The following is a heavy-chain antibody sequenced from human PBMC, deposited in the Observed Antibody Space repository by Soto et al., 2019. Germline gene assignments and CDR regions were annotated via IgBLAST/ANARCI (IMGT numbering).Heavy chain of an antibody. Sequence: ASVKVSCKASGYNFNTYALHWVRQAPGQRLEWMGWINANNGNTNYAQKLQGRVTMTTDTSTSTAYMELRSLRSDDTAVYYCARDLHGDPYYWGQGTLVTVS. CDR3: ARDLHGDPYY. CDR1: GYNFNTYA. CDR2: INANNGNT. D-gene: IGHD4-17*01. V-gene: IGHV1-18*01. J-gene: IGHJ4*02.